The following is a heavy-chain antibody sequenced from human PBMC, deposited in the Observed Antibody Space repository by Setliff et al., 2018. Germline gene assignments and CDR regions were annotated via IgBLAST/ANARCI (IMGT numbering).Heavy chain of an antibody. J-gene: IGHJ4*02. Sequence: SETLSLTCTVSGASISSGTYYWGWIRQPPGKGLEWIGRIHYLGTTNYNPSLKSRVTMSVDTSQSLLSLKLSSVTTTDTAVYYCAGLFRDGWNYFDSWGQGTLVTVSS. CDR2: IHYLGTT. CDR1: GASISSGTYY. D-gene: IGHD2-21*01. CDR3: AGLFRDGWNYFDS. V-gene: IGHV4-39*02.